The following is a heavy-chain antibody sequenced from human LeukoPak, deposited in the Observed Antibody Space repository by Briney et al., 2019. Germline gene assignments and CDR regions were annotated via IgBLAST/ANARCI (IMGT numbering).Heavy chain of an antibody. J-gene: IGHJ4*02. CDR1: GGSFSGYY. CDR2: INHSGST. Sequence: PSETLSLTCAVYGGSFSGYYWSGIRQPPGKGLEWIGDINHSGSTNYNPSIKSRVTISVDTSKNQFSLKLSSVTAADPAVYYCARGYIAVAGTSPPDYWGQGTLVTVSS. CDR3: ARGYIAVAGTSPPDY. D-gene: IGHD6-19*01. V-gene: IGHV4-34*01.